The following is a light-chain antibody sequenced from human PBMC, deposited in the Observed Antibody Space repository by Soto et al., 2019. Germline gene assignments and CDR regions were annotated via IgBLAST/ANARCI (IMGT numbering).Light chain of an antibody. CDR3: QHLNNFPRT. V-gene: IGKV1-9*01. CDR2: GAS. CDR1: QGISSY. J-gene: IGKJ1*01. Sequence: DIQLTQSPSFLSASVGDRVTITCRASQGISSYVAWYQQRQGKAPKLLMYGASTLQSRVPSRFSDSASRTTFTLTIHNLQPEDFATYYCQHLNNFPRTVGQGTKVE.